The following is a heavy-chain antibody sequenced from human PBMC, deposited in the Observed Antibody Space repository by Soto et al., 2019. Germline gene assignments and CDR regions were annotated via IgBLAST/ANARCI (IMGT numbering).Heavy chain of an antibody. J-gene: IGHJ3*02. CDR1: GFTFSSYA. V-gene: IGHV3-23*01. CDR3: AKDRQVAAPRNYDAFDI. CDR2: ISGSGGST. Sequence: GGSLRLSCAASGFTFSSYAMSWVRQAPGKGLEWVSAISGSGGSTYYADSVKGRFTISRDNSKNTLYLQMNSLRAEDTAVYYCAKDRQVAAPRNYDAFDIWGQGTMVTVSS. D-gene: IGHD6-6*01.